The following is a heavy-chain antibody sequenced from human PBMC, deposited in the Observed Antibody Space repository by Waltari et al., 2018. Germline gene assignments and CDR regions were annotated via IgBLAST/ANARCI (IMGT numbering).Heavy chain of an antibody. CDR3: ARGRKITGTGLGGRFWFDP. Sequence: QVQLVQSGAEVKKPGASVKVSCKASGYTFTSYGISWVRQAPGQWLEWMGWISAYNGNTNYAQKLQGRVTMTTDTSTSTAYMELRSLRSDDTAVYYCARGRKITGTGLGGRFWFDPWGQGTLVTVSS. V-gene: IGHV1-18*01. CDR1: GYTFTSYG. J-gene: IGHJ5*02. D-gene: IGHD1-20*01. CDR2: ISAYNGNT.